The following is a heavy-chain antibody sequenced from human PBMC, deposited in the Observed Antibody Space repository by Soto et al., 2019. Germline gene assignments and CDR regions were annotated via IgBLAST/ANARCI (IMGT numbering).Heavy chain of an antibody. CDR3: ARDVSGGYDLDYFDY. Sequence: QIQLVQSGAEVKKPGASVKVSCKAAGYTFSNYAIKWVRQAPGQGLEWMGWISAHNGNTNYAEEFQGRVAMTTDTYTNTAYMELRSLRSDDMAVYYGARDVSGGYDLDYFDYWGQGTLVTVSS. CDR1: GYTFSNYA. J-gene: IGHJ4*02. D-gene: IGHD5-12*01. CDR2: ISAHNGNT. V-gene: IGHV1-18*03.